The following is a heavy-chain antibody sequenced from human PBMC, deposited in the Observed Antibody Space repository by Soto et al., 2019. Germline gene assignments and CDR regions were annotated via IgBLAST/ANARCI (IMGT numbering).Heavy chain of an antibody. V-gene: IGHV3-53*01. Sequence: GGSLSLSCAASGFIVSSNYMSWVRQAPGKGLEWVSVIYSGGSTYYADSVKGRFTISRDNSKNTLYLQMNSLRAEDTAVYYCARTVVVVTATPGAFDIWGQGTMVTVSS. D-gene: IGHD2-15*01. CDR3: ARTVVVVTATPGAFDI. J-gene: IGHJ3*02. CDR1: GFIVSSNY. CDR2: IYSGGST.